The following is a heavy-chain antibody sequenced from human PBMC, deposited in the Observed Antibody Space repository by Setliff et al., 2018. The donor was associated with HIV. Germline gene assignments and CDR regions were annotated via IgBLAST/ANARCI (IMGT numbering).Heavy chain of an antibody. CDR3: AKGAGFYGDYTFDH. D-gene: IGHD4-17*01. CDR1: GPSINTHY. V-gene: IGHV4-59*11. CDR2: IYSTGST. Sequence: SETLSLTCTVSGPSINTHYWSWIRQSPGKGFEWIGYIYSTGSTNYNPSLQSRVTISMVASRNQFSLKVTSVTAADTAVYCCAKGAGFYGDYTFDHWGQGRQVTVSS. J-gene: IGHJ4*02.